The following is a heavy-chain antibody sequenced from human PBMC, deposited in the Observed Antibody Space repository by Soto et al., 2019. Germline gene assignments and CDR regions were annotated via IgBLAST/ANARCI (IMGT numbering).Heavy chain of an antibody. CDR1: GFTFSDHY. D-gene: IGHD1-7*01. CDR2: SRDKGNSYST. J-gene: IGHJ4*02. V-gene: IGHV3-72*01. Sequence: EVQLVESGGDLVQPGGSLRLSCAASGFTFSDHYIDWVRKAPGKGLEWVGRSRDKGNSYSTDYGASVKGRFTISRDASKNSLYLQMNSLKTEDTALYYCAKSMPGTTSFDSWGQGTLVNVSS. CDR3: AKSMPGTTSFDS.